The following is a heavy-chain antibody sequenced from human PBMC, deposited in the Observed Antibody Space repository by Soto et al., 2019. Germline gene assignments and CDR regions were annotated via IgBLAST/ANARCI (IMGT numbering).Heavy chain of an antibody. J-gene: IGHJ4*02. CDR2: INPGDSET. V-gene: IGHV5-51*01. CDR3: ARHATYYDILSGYYFDY. CDR1: GYSFTSYW. D-gene: IGHD3-9*01. Sequence: VESLKISCNGSGYSFTSYWIAWGRQMRWKGLEWMAIINPGDSETKYSPSFQGQVTISADKSINTAYLQWSSLKASDTAMYYCARHATYYDILSGYYFDYWGQGTQVTVSS.